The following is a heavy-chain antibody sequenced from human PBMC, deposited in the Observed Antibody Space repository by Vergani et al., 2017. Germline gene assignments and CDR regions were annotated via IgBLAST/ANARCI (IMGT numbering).Heavy chain of an antibody. D-gene: IGHD5-24*01. CDR2: IYPGDSDT. CDR3: ARSLTDRWLQPYFDY. V-gene: IGHV5-51*01. CDR1: GYSFTSYW. J-gene: IGHJ4*02. Sequence: EVQLVQSGAEVKKPGESLKISCKGSGYSFTSYWIGWVRQMPGKGLEWMGIIYPGDSDTRYSPSFQGQVTISADKSIRTSYLQWISLKASDTAMYYCARSLTDRWLQPYFDYWGQGTLVTVSS.